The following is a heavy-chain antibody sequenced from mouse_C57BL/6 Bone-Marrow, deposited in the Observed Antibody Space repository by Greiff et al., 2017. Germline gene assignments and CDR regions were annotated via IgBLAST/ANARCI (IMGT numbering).Heavy chain of an antibody. D-gene: IGHD1-1*01. CDR1: GYAFSSSW. CDR3: ARDVTTVGRGVYAMDY. Sequence: QVQLQQSGPELVKPGASVKISCKASGYAFSSSWMNWVKQRPGKGLEWIGRIYPGDGDTNYNGKFKGKATLTADKSSSTAYMQLSSLTSEDSAVYFCARDVTTVGRGVYAMDYWGQGTSVTVSS. V-gene: IGHV1-82*01. J-gene: IGHJ4*01. CDR2: IYPGDGDT.